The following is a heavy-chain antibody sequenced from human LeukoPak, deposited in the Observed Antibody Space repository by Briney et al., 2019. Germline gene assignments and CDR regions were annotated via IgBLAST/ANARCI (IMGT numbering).Heavy chain of an antibody. CDR3: ARVKRVSSGWYGLLDY. CDR2: ISSSSSYI. J-gene: IGHJ4*02. V-gene: IGHV3-21*01. CDR1: GFTFSSYS. Sequence: GGSLRLSCAASGFTFSSYSMNWVRQAPGKGLEWVASISSSSSYIYYADSVKGRFTISRDNPKNSLYLQMNSLRAEDTAVYYCARVKRVSSGWYGLLDYWGQGTLVTVSS. D-gene: IGHD6-19*01.